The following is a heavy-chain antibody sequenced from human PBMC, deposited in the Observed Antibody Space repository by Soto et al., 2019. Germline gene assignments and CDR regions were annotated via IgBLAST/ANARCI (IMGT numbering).Heavy chain of an antibody. CDR3: AREKAVSSDGRPTREYYYAIDY. CDR2: IIGIFGKT. CDR1: GGTYSSYT. D-gene: IGHD3-22*01. Sequence: SVRVSCKASGGTYSSYTFSWVRQAPGQGLQWMGGIIGIFGKTDYAQKFQGRLTIAADASTSTVYMELSSLSSEDTAVYYCAREKAVSSDGRPTREYYYAIDYWGQGTLVTVSS. J-gene: IGHJ4*02. V-gene: IGHV1-69*13.